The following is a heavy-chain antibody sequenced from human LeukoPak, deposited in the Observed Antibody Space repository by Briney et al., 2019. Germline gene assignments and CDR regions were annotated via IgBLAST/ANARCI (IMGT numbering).Heavy chain of an antibody. CDR3: ARYYCGSSSCPGVDY. Sequence: SETLSLTCTVSGGSITSGGNYWSWIRQHPGEGLEWIGYISHSGSTYYNPSLKSRVPISVDTSKNQFSLQLSSVTAADTAVYYCARYYCGSSSCPGVDYWGRGTLVTVSS. CDR2: ISHSGST. CDR1: GGSITSGGNY. V-gene: IGHV4-31*03. D-gene: IGHD2-2*01. J-gene: IGHJ4*02.